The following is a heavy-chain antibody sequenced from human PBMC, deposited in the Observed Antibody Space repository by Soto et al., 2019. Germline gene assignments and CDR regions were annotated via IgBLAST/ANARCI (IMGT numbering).Heavy chain of an antibody. D-gene: IGHD2-2*01. Sequence: QVQLQESGPGLVKPSQTLSLTCTVSGGSIRSGDYYWSWIRQPPGKGLEWIGYIYDSGSTYYNPSLKSRVTLSVETSKNQFSLKLDSVTAADTAVYYCARGGYCSSTSCYPNYYYGMDVWGQGTTVTVSS. CDR1: GGSIRSGDYY. CDR3: ARGGYCSSTSCYPNYYYGMDV. V-gene: IGHV4-30-4*01. CDR2: IYDSGST. J-gene: IGHJ6*02.